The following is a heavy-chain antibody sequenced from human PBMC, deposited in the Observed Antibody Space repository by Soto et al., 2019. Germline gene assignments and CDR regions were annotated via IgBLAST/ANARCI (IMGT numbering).Heavy chain of an antibody. CDR1: GGSISSGGYY. J-gene: IGHJ4*02. D-gene: IGHD3-10*01. Sequence: QVQLQESGPGLVKPSQTLSLTCTVSGGSISSGGYYWSWIRQHPGKGLEWIGYIYYSGSTYYNPSLKSRVTRSVDASNNQCSLKLSSVTAADTAVYYCARGVTMVRGVIHTPYFDYWGQGTLVTVSS. V-gene: IGHV4-31*03. CDR2: IYYSGST. CDR3: ARGVTMVRGVIHTPYFDY.